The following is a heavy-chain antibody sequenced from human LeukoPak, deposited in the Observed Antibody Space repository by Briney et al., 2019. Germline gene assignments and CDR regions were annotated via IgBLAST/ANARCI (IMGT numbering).Heavy chain of an antibody. CDR3: ARSPLWFGELPFDY. Sequence: PGGSLRLSCAASGFTFRSYAMSWVRQAPGKGLEWVSAFSGSGGNTYYADSVKGRFTIHRHNSKNTLYLQMNSLRAEDTAVYYCARSPLWFGELPFDYWGQGTLVTVSS. D-gene: IGHD3-10*01. CDR1: GFTFRSYA. V-gene: IGHV3-23*01. J-gene: IGHJ4*02. CDR2: FSGSGGNT.